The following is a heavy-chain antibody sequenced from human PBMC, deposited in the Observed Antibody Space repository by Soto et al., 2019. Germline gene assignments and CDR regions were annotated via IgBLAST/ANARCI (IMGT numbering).Heavy chain of an antibody. CDR3: ARDDSRPYNWFDP. CDR1: GGTFSSYA. CDR2: IIPIFGTA. V-gene: IGHV1-69*13. D-gene: IGHD3-22*01. Sequence: GASVKVSCKASGGTFSSYAISWVRQAPGQGLEWMGGIIPIFGTANYAQKFQGRVTITADESTSTAYMELSSLRSEDTAVYYCARDDSRPYNWFDPWGQGTLVTVSS. J-gene: IGHJ5*02.